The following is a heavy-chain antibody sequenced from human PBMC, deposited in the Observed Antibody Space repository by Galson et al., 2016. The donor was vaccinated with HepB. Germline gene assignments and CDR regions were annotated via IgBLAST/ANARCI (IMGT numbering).Heavy chain of an antibody. CDR3: AKDGRIYCSSASCHDQFHY. J-gene: IGHJ3*01. CDR2: ISYDGSNK. V-gene: IGHV3-30*18. CDR1: GFTFSSYG. Sequence: SLRLSCAASGFTFSSYGMHWVHQAPGKGLAWVAFISYDGSNKKYADSVKGRCPNSSDNSKKTLYLKMNSLRAEDTAVYYCAKDGRIYCSSASCHDQFHYWGQGTMVTVSS. D-gene: IGHD2-2*01.